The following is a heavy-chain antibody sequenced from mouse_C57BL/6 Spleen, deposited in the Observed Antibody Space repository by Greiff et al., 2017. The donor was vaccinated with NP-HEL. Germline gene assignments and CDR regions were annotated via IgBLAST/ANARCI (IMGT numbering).Heavy chain of an antibody. CDR1: GYSITSGYY. V-gene: IGHV3-6*01. D-gene: IGHD1-1*01. CDR2: ISYDGSN. CDR3: ASPDYYGSSQPAFAY. J-gene: IGHJ3*01. Sequence: EVQLQESGPGLVKPSQSLSLTCSVTGYSITSGYYWNWIRQFPGNKLEWMGYISYDGSNNYNPSLKNRISITRDTSKNQFFLKLNSVTTEDTATYYCASPDYYGSSQPAFAYWGQGTLVTVSA.